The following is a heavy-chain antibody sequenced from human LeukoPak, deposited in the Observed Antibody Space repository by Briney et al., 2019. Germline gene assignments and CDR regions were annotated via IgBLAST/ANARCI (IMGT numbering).Heavy chain of an antibody. CDR2: IYPGDSDT. V-gene: IGHV5-51*01. CDR3: ARLPLKYWYYYYMDV. Sequence: GESLKISCKGSGYSFTSYWIGWVRQMPGKGLEWMGIIYPGDSDTRYSPSFQGQVTISADKSISTAYLQWSSLKASDTAMYYCARLPLKYWYYYYMDVWGKGTTVTVSS. CDR1: GYSFTSYW. D-gene: IGHD2-15*01. J-gene: IGHJ6*03.